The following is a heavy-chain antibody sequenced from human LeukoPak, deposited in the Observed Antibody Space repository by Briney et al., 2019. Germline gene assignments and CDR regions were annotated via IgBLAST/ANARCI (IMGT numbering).Heavy chain of an antibody. V-gene: IGHV4-39*01. J-gene: IGHJ4*02. D-gene: IGHD6-13*01. CDR2: IYYSGST. CDR3: ARLMGSSWYRRLFDY. Sequence: SETLSLTCTVSGGSISSSSYYWGWIRQPPGKGLEWIGGIYYSGSTYYNPSLKSRVTISVDTSKNQFSLKLSSVTAADTAVYYCARLMGSSWYRRLFDYWGQGTLVTVSS. CDR1: GGSISSSSYY.